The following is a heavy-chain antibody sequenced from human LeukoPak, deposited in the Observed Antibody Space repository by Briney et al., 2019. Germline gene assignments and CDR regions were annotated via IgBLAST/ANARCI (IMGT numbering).Heavy chain of an antibody. J-gene: IGHJ6*03. CDR3: ARGSREYNYYMDV. Sequence: ASVKVSCKPSDHTFTNYGITWVRQAPGQGLEWMGWINGYNGNTNYAQKVQGRVTLTIDTSTSTTYMELRSLRSDDTAVYYCARGSREYNYYMDVWGKGTTVTISS. D-gene: IGHD5-24*01. V-gene: IGHV1-18*01. CDR1: DHTFTNYG. CDR2: INGYNGNT.